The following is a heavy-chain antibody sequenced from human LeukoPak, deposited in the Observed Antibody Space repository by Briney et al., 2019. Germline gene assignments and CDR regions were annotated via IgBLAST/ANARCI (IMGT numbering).Heavy chain of an antibody. CDR2: ISGSGGST. J-gene: IGHJ6*03. CDR1: GFTFSSYA. D-gene: IGHD3-10*01. CDR3: AKFWSTMVRNRMDV. V-gene: IGHV3-23*01. Sequence: ASVKVSCKASGFTFSSYAMSWVRQAPGKGLEWVSAISGSGGSTYYADSVKGRFTISRDNSKNTLYLQMNSLRAEDTAVYYCAKFWSTMVRNRMDVWGKGTTVTVSS.